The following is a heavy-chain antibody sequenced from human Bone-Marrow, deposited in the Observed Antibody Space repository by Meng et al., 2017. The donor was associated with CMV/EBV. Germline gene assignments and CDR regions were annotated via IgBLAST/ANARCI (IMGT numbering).Heavy chain of an antibody. CDR1: GGSVSSGSYY. CDR2: IYYSGST. J-gene: IGHJ6*02. V-gene: IGHV4-61*01. CDR3: ARDSMYSSGWNYYYYGMDV. Sequence: SETLSLTCTVSGGSVSSGSYYWSWIRQPPGKGLEWIGYIYYSGSTNYNPSLKSRVTISVDTSKNQFSLKLSSVTAADTAVYYCARDSMYSSGWNYYYYGMDVWGQGTTATVPS. D-gene: IGHD6-19*01.